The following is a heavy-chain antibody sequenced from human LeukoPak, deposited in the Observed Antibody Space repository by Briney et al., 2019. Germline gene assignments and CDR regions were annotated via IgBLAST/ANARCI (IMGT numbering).Heavy chain of an antibody. J-gene: IGHJ6*03. D-gene: IGHD1-14*01. V-gene: IGHV3-48*01. CDR2: ITSNSATI. CDR3: ARAPEYYYYYYMDV. Sequence: GGSLRLSCTASGFTLSSYEMSWIRQAPGKGLEWVSYITSNSATIYYADSVRGRFTISRDNAKNSLYLQMNSLRVEDTAVYYCARAPEYYYYYYMDVWGKGATVTVSS. CDR1: GFTLSSYE.